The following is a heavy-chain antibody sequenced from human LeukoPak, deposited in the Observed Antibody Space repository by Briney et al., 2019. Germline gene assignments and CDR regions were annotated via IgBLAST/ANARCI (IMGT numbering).Heavy chain of an antibody. Sequence: ASVKVSCKASGYTFTSYDINWERQATGQGLEWMGWMNPNSGNTGYAQKFRGRVTMTRNTSISTAYMELSSLRSEDTAVYYCARGDSGSYWVGFDYWGQGTLVTVSS. CDR2: MNPNSGNT. CDR3: ARGDSGSYWVGFDY. V-gene: IGHV1-8*01. CDR1: GYTFTSYD. J-gene: IGHJ4*02. D-gene: IGHD1-26*01.